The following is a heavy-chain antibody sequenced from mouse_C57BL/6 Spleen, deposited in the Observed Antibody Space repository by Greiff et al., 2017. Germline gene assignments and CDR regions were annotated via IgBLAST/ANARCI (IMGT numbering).Heavy chain of an antibody. Sequence: DVQLVESGGDLVKPGGSLKLSCAASGFTFSSYGMSWVRQTPDKRLEWVATISSGGSYTYYPDSVKGRFTISRDNAKNTLYLQMSSLKSEDTAMYYCARHAAMITPYYFDYWGQGTTLTVSS. D-gene: IGHD2-4*01. CDR3: ARHAAMITPYYFDY. V-gene: IGHV5-6*01. CDR1: GFTFSSYG. J-gene: IGHJ2*01. CDR2: ISSGGSYT.